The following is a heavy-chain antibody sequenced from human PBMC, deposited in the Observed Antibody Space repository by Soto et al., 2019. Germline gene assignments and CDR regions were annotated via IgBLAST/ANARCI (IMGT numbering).Heavy chain of an antibody. D-gene: IGHD2-15*01. CDR1: GYTFTIYD. Sequence: ASVKVSCKASGYTFTIYDINWVRQAPRQGLEWMGWMNPNSGNTGYAQKFQGRVTMTRNTSISTAYMELSSLRSEDTAVYYCAREDCSGGSCYYFHPWGQGTLVTVSS. J-gene: IGHJ4*02. CDR3: AREDCSGGSCYYFHP. V-gene: IGHV1-8*01. CDR2: MNPNSGNT.